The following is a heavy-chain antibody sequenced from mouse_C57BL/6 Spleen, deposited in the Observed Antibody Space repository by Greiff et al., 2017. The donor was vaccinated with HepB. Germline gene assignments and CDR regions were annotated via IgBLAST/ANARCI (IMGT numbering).Heavy chain of an antibody. CDR2: IYPGSGNT. D-gene: IGHD1-1*01. V-gene: IGHV1-66*01. Sequence: QVQLQQSGPELVKPGASVKISCKASGYSFTSYYIHWVKQRPGQGLEWIGWIYPGSGNTKYNEKFKGKATLTADTSSSTAYMQLSSLTSEDSAVYYGARLGYDGSSPYYFDCWGQGTTLTVSS. CDR3: ARLGYDGSSPYYFDC. CDR1: GYSFTSYY. J-gene: IGHJ2*01.